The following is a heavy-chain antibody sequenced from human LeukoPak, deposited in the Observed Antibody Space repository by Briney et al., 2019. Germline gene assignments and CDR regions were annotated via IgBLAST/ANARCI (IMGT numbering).Heavy chain of an antibody. J-gene: IGHJ3*02. V-gene: IGHV4-59*06. CDR2: IYYSGST. Sequence: SETLSLTCTVSGGSISSYYWSWIRQHPGKGLEWIGYIYYSGSTYYNPSLKSRVTISVDTSKNQFSLKLSSVTAADTAVYYCARVADTGYAFDIWGQGTMVTVSS. CDR1: GGSISSYY. D-gene: IGHD5-18*01. CDR3: ARVADTGYAFDI.